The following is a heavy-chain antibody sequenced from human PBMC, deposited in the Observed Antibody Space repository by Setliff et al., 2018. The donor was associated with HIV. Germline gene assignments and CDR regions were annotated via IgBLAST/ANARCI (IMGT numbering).Heavy chain of an antibody. CDR1: GFTFDDYT. V-gene: IGHV3-43*01. D-gene: IGHD1-1*01. J-gene: IGHJ3*02. CDR3: VKDTLIGWNDPDLFAFDI. Sequence: GGSLRLSCAASGFTFDDYTMHWVRQAPGEGLEWVSLISWDGVNKYYADSLKGRFTISRDNSKSSLYLQMTSLRTEDTALYYCVKDTLIGWNDPDLFAFDIWGQGTMVTVSS. CDR2: ISWDGVNK.